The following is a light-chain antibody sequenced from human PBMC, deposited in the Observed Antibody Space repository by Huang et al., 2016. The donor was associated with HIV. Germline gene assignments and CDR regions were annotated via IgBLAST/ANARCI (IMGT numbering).Light chain of an antibody. Sequence: IQLTQSPSSLSASVGDRVIITCRASQDISNYLAWYQQNQGKAPKLLIHAASTLQSGVPSRFSGSGSGTDFALTISSLQPEDFGTYYCQQLNSYPLTFGGGTKVEIK. CDR1: QDISNY. J-gene: IGKJ4*01. V-gene: IGKV1-9*01. CDR2: AAS. CDR3: QQLNSYPLT.